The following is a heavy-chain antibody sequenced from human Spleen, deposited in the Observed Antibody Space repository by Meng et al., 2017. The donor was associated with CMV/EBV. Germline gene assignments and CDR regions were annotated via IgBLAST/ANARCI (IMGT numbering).Heavy chain of an antibody. CDR1: GFIFSAYE. Sequence: GSLRLSCATCGFIFSAYELCWVRQAPGKGLEWVSGISGGGGSTYYADSVKGRFTISRDNSKNTLYLQMNSLRAGDTAVYYCAKEDYWGQGTLVTVSS. CDR2: ISGGGGST. J-gene: IGHJ4*02. CDR3: AKEDY. V-gene: IGHV3-23*01.